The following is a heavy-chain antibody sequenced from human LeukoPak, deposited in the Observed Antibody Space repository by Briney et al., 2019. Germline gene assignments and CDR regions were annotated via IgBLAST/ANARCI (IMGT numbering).Heavy chain of an antibody. CDR2: IKGDGTKE. D-gene: IGHD2-8*01. CDR3: ARDSNPCTKPICFDAFDV. CDR1: QFTFRYG. V-gene: IGHV3-7*01. Sequence: PGGSLRLSCAASQFTFRYGMHWVRQAPGKGLEWVANIKGDGTKENYVDSVKGRFTISRDNAQNSLYLQMHGLRDEGTAVYYCARDSNPCTKPICFDAFDVWGQGTMATVSS. J-gene: IGHJ3*01.